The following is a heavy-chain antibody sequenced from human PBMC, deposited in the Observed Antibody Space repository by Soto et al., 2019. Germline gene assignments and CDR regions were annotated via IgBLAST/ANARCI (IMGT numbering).Heavy chain of an antibody. J-gene: IGHJ3*02. D-gene: IGHD3-3*01. V-gene: IGHV4-61*01. CDR2: IYYTGST. CDR3: ARQWLYDFWSRYSDAFDI. Sequence: QVQLQESGPGLVKPSETLSLTCTVSGGSVSSGSYQWSWIRQPPGKGLEWIGYIYYTGSTNFNPSLKSRLTISLDTSQNQFSLKLSSVTAADTAVYYCARQWLYDFWSRYSDAFDIWGQGTMVTVSS. CDR1: GGSVSSGSYQ.